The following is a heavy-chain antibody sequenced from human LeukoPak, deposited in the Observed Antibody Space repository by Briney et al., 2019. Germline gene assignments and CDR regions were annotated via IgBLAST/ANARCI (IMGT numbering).Heavy chain of an antibody. CDR1: GFTLSSYS. Sequence: GGSLRLSCAVSGFTLSSYSMSWARQAPGKGLEWVANINQDGSQKYHVDSVKGRFTISRDNAKNSLYLQMSSLRVEDTAVYYCASRIVGTPDYFDFWGQGTLVTVSS. D-gene: IGHD1-26*01. CDR3: ASRIVGTPDYFDF. V-gene: IGHV3-7*01. J-gene: IGHJ4*02. CDR2: INQDGSQK.